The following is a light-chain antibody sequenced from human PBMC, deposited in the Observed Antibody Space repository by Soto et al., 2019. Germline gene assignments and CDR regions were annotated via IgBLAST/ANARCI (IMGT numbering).Light chain of an antibody. V-gene: IGKV3-15*01. J-gene: IGKJ1*01. Sequence: EIVMTQSPATLSVSPGERATLSCRASQSISGNLAWYQQKLGQAPRLLIYRASTRATGIPARLSGSGSGTEFTLTISSLQSEDFALYYCHQYENWPQTFGQGTKVEI. CDR2: RAS. CDR1: QSISGN. CDR3: HQYENWPQT.